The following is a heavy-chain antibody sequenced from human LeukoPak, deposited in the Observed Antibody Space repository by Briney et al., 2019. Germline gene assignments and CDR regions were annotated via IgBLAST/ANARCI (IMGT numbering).Heavy chain of an antibody. V-gene: IGHV3-23*01. D-gene: IGHD5-18*01. CDR1: GFTFSSHA. J-gene: IGHJ4*02. Sequence: GGSLRLSCAASGFTFSSHAMSWVRQAPGKGLEWVSAISGSGGSTYYADSVKGRFTISRDNSKNTLYLQMNSLRAEDTAVYYCAKDGYSYGTGFDYWGQGTLVTVSS. CDR3: AKDGYSYGTGFDY. CDR2: ISGSGGST.